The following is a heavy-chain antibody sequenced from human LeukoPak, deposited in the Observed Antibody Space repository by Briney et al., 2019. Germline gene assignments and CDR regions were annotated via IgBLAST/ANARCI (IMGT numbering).Heavy chain of an antibody. CDR1: GYTFTSYG. V-gene: IGHV1-18*04. J-gene: IGHJ4*02. Sequence: ASVKVSCKASGYTFTSYGISWVRQAPGQGLEWMGCISAYNGNTNYAQKLQGRVTMTTDTSTSTAYMELRSLRSDDTAVYYCARDLSRRVRGVSRNDYWGQGTLVTVSS. CDR3: ARDLSRRVRGVSRNDY. D-gene: IGHD3-10*01. CDR2: ISAYNGNT.